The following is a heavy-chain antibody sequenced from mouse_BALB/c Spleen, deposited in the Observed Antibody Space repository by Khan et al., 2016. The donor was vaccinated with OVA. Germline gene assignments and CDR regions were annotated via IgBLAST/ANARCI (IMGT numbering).Heavy chain of an antibody. V-gene: IGHV1-80*01. J-gene: IGHJ3*01. D-gene: IGHD2-14*01. Sequence: QVQLKQSGAELVRPGSSVKISCKASGYAFSNYWMNWVKQRPGQGLEWIGQIYPGDGDTSFNGKFRGKATLTADKSSSTAYMQLSSLTSEDYAVYFCARSGYDYFAYWGQGTLVTVSA. CDR3: ARSGYDYFAY. CDR1: GYAFSNYW. CDR2: IYPGDGDT.